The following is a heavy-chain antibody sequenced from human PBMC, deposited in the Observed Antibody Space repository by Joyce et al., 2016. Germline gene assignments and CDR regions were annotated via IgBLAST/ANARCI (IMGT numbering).Heavy chain of an antibody. CDR3: ARAGDSGDYFDH. CDR1: NFTVSTYW. D-gene: IGHD4-17*01. J-gene: IGHJ4*02. CDR2: IKNDGSST. V-gene: IGHV3-74*01. Sequence: EVHLVESGGGLVQPGGSLRLSCVASNFTVSTYWMHWIRQGPGKGLEWVARIKNDGSSTRYADSVKGRFTISRDNAKDTMYMEMNSLRVEDTAMYYCARAGDSGDYFDHWGQGTLVTVSS.